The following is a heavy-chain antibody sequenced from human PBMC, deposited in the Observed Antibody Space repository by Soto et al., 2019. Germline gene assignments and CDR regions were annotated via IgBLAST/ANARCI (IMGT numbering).Heavy chain of an antibody. J-gene: IGHJ6*02. CDR3: ARHSGYSSGWKYNYYGMDA. CDR1: GYSFTTYW. Sequence: GESLKISCKGVGYSFTTYWIEWVRQMPGKGLELMGIIYPGDSDTRYRPSFQGQVTISADKSIGTAYLQWDSLKASDTAMYYCARHSGYSSGWKYNYYGMDAWGQGTTVTVSS. D-gene: IGHD6-19*01. CDR2: IYPGDSDT. V-gene: IGHV5-51*01.